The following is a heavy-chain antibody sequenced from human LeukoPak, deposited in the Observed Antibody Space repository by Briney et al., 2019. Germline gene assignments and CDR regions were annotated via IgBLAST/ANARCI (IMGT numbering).Heavy chain of an antibody. D-gene: IGHD2-8*01. Sequence: GGSLRLSCAASGFTFSSYSMNWVPQAPGKGLEWVSSISSSRSSYIYYADSVKGRFTISRDNAKNSLYLQMNRLGAEDTAVYYCARGLRIVLMVYSSFNWFDPWGQGTLVTVSS. V-gene: IGHV3-21*01. CDR3: ARGLRIVLMVYSSFNWFDP. J-gene: IGHJ5*02. CDR1: GFTFSSYS. CDR2: ISSSRSSYI.